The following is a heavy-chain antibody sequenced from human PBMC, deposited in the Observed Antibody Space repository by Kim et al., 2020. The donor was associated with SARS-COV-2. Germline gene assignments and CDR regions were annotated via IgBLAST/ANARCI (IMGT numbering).Heavy chain of an antibody. D-gene: IGHD3-22*01. CDR3: AKVDGNSGYIQLLFDY. Sequence: GGSLRLSCAASGFTFSSYAMSWVRQAPGKGLEWVSGISGSGDNTYYADSVKGRFTISRDMSKNTLYLQMKSLRAEDTAVYYCAKVDGNSGYIQLLFDYWGQGTLVTVAS. CDR2: ISGSGDNT. V-gene: IGHV3-23*01. CDR1: GFTFSSYA. J-gene: IGHJ4*02.